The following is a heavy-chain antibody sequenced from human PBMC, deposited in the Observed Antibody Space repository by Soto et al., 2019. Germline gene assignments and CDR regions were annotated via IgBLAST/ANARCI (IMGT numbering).Heavy chain of an antibody. Sequence: SETLSLTCAVYGGSFSGYYWSWIRQPPGKGLEWIGEINHSGSTNYNPSLKSRVTISVDTSKNQFSLKLSSVTAADTAVYYCARAPRYDFWSGYYFRVKNNWFDPWGQGTLVTVSS. D-gene: IGHD3-3*01. J-gene: IGHJ5*02. CDR3: ARAPRYDFWSGYYFRVKNNWFDP. CDR2: INHSGST. CDR1: GGSFSGYY. V-gene: IGHV4-34*01.